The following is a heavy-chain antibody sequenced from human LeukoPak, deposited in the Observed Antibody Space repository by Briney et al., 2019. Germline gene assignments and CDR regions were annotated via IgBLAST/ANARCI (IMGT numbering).Heavy chain of an antibody. J-gene: IGHJ4*02. CDR2: MSPNSGDT. V-gene: IGHV1-8*01. CDR3: VRDGGAAVDDALDY. Sequence: ASVKVSCKASGYTFTSHDINWVRQATGQGLEWMGWMSPNSGDTGYAQKFQGRVTMTSDSSISTAYVELSSLRSEDTAIYYCVRDGGAAVDDALDYWGQGTLVTVSS. CDR1: GYTFTSHD. D-gene: IGHD3-16*01.